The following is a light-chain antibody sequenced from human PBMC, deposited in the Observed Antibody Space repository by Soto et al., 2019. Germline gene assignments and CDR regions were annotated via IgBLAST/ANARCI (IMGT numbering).Light chain of an antibody. CDR3: QHYGSSPET. V-gene: IGKV3-20*01. CDR1: QSVSSNY. J-gene: IGKJ1*01. CDR2: GAS. Sequence: EIVFTQSPGTLSLSPGERDTLACRASQSVSSNYLAWYQQKNGQAPRLLIYGASSRATGIPDRFSGSGSGTDFTLTISRLEPEDFAVYYCQHYGSSPETFGQGTKVDIK.